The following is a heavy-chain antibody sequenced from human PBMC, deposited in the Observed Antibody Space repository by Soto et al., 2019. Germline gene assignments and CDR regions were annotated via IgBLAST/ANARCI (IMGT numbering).Heavy chain of an antibody. CDR3: AKESRGASGVFY. CDR2: ISWNSGSI. Sequence: PGGSLRLSCAASGFTFDDYAMHWVRQAPGKGLEWVSGISWNSGSIGYADSVKGRFTISRDNAKNSLYLQMNSLRAEDTALYYCAKESRGASGVFYWGQGTLVTVSS. D-gene: IGHD1-26*01. CDR1: GFTFDDYA. J-gene: IGHJ4*02. V-gene: IGHV3-9*01.